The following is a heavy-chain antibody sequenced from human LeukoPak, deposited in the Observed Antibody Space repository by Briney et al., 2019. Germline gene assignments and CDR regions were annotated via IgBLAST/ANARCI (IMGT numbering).Heavy chain of an antibody. Sequence: SETLSLTCTVSGGSISSTSYYWGWIRQPPGKVLEWIGSIYYSGSTYYNPSLKSRITISVDTSKNQFSLKLSSVTAADTAVYYCARLAIYSSGEDYWGQGTLVTVSS. CDR3: ARLAIYSSGEDY. CDR2: IYYSGST. D-gene: IGHD6-19*01. CDR1: GGSISSTSYY. V-gene: IGHV4-39*01. J-gene: IGHJ4*02.